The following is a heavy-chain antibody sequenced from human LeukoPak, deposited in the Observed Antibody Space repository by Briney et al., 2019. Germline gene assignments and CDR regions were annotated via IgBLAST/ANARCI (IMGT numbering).Heavy chain of an antibody. Sequence: SETLSLTCTVSGGSIRSYYWSWIRQPPGKGLEWIGNIYYSGSTNYSPSLKSRVTISVDASKNQFSLKLRSVTAADTAVYYCATATISSVDYWGQGTLVTVSS. CDR2: IYYSGST. V-gene: IGHV4-59*01. CDR1: GGSIRSYY. D-gene: IGHD2-15*01. CDR3: ATATISSVDY. J-gene: IGHJ4*02.